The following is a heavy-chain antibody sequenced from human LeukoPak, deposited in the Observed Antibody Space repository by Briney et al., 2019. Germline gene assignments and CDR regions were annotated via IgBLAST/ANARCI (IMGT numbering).Heavy chain of an antibody. CDR1: GGSISSYY. V-gene: IGHV4-4*07. CDR3: ARVVRYYDSSGYPQDAFDI. D-gene: IGHD3-22*01. Sequence: PSETLSLTCTVSGGSISSYYWSWIRQPAGKGLEWIGRIYTSGSTNYNPSLKSRVTMSVDTSKNQFSLKLSSVTAADTAVYYCARVVRYYDSSGYPQDAFDIWGQGTMVTVSS. J-gene: IGHJ3*02. CDR2: IYTSGST.